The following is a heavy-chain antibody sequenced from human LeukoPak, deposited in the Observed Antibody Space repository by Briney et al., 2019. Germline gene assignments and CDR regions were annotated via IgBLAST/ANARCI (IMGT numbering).Heavy chain of an antibody. CDR3: AKDMVRGVIINFDY. V-gene: IGHV3-23*01. CDR2: ISGSGGST. D-gene: IGHD3-10*01. J-gene: IGHJ4*02. CDR1: GFTFSDYY. Sequence: GGSLRLSCAASGFTFSDYYMSWIRQAPGKGLEWVSAISGSGGSTYYADSVKGRFTISRDNSKNTLYLQMNSLRAVDTAVYYCAKDMVRGVIINFDYWGQGTLVTVSS.